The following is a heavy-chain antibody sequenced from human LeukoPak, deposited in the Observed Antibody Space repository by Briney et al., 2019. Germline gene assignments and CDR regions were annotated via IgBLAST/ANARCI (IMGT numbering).Heavy chain of an antibody. CDR2: IIPIFGTA. D-gene: IGHD2-15*01. J-gene: IGHJ6*02. CDR1: GGTFSSYA. Sequence: GASVKVSCKASGGTFSSYAISWVRQAPGQGLEWMGGIIPIFGTANYAQKFQGRVTITADESTSTAYMELSSLGSEDTAVYYCARERGYCSGGSCYYYYGMDVWGQGTTVTVSS. CDR3: ARERGYCSGGSCYYYYGMDV. V-gene: IGHV1-69*13.